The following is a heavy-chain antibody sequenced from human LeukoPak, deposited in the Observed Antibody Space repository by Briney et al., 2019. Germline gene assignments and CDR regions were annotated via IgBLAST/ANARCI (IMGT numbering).Heavy chain of an antibody. CDR2: IIPIFGTA. J-gene: IGHJ4*02. CDR1: GGTFSSYA. Sequence: SVKVSCKASGGTFSSYAISWERQAPGQGLEWMGGIIPIFGTANYAQKFQGRVTITADESTSTAYMELSSLRSEDTAVYYCARAYYYDSSGYYLKTDYWGQGTLVTVSS. V-gene: IGHV1-69*01. D-gene: IGHD3-22*01. CDR3: ARAYYYDSSGYYLKTDY.